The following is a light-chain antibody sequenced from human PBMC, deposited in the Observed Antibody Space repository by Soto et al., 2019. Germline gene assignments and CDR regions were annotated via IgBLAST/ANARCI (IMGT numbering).Light chain of an antibody. CDR2: GDN. Sequence: HSVLTQPPSVSGAPGQRVSISCTRSTSNIGAPYDVHWYQHLPGTAPKLLIYGDNNRPSGVPDRFSGSKSGTSASLAITRLQAEDEADYFCQSYDISLHNYVFGTGTKVTVL. CDR1: TSNIGAPYD. J-gene: IGLJ1*01. V-gene: IGLV1-40*01. CDR3: QSYDISLHNYV.